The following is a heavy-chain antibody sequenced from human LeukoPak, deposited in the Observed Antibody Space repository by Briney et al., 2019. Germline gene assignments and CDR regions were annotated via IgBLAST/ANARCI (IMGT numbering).Heavy chain of an antibody. CDR1: GYTFTTYY. V-gene: IGHV1-46*01. CDR3: ALYSSTWY. J-gene: IGHJ4*02. Sequence: ASVKVSFKASGYTFTTYYIHWVRQAPGQGLEWMGIINPTGGSTTYAQKFQGRVTMTRDTSTSTVFMEVNSLRSEDTAVHYCALYSSTWYWGQGTLVTVSS. D-gene: IGHD6-13*01. CDR2: INPTGGST.